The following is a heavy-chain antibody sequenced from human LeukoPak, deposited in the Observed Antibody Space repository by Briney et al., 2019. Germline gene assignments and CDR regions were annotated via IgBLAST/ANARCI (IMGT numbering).Heavy chain of an antibody. CDR1: GYTFTSYD. CDR2: MNPNSGNT. Sequence: ASVKVSCKASGYTFTSYDVNWVRQATGQGLEWMGWMNPNSGNTGYAQKFQGRVTMTRNTTITTAYKGLSRLRSEDTAVYYCVSGAYYGSGSYYSAFDIWGQGTMVTVSS. CDR3: VSGAYYGSGSYYSAFDI. V-gene: IGHV1-8*01. J-gene: IGHJ3*02. D-gene: IGHD3-10*01.